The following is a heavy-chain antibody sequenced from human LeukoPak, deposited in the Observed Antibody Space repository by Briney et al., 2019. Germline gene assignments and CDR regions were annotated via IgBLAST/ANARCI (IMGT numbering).Heavy chain of an antibody. CDR1: GFTFSSYG. V-gene: IGHV3-33*01. D-gene: IGHD3-22*01. CDR3: ARDNYYDSSGYYRYYFDY. Sequence: GGSLRLSCAASGFTFSSYGMHWVRQAPGKGLEWVAVIWYDGSNKYYADSVKGRFTISRDNSKNTLYLQMNSLRAEDTAVYYCARDNYYDSSGYYRYYFDYWGQGTLATVSS. CDR2: IWYDGSNK. J-gene: IGHJ4*02.